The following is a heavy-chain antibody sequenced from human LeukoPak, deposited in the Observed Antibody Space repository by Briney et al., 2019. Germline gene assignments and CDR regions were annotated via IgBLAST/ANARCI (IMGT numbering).Heavy chain of an antibody. V-gene: IGHV5-51*01. J-gene: IGHJ3*02. CDR1: GYTFTSYW. CDR3: ARRSVVTQLDAFDI. CDR2: IYPGGSDT. D-gene: IGHD4-23*01. Sequence: GESLKISCKGSGYTFTSYWIGWVRQMPGKGLEWMGIIYPGGSDTRYSPSFQGQVTFSADKSISTAYLQWSSLKASDTAMYFCARRSVVTQLDAFDIWGQGTMVTVSS.